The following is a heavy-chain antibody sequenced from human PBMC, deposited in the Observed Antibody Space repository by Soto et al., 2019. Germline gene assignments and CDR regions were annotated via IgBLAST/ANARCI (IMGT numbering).Heavy chain of an antibody. CDR1: GFTFSSYA. D-gene: IGHD3-9*01. CDR2: ISYDGSNK. V-gene: IGHV3-30-3*01. Sequence: PGGSLRLSCAASGFTFSSYAMHWVRQAPGKGLEWVAVISYDGSNKYYADSVKGRFTISRDNSKNTLYLQMNSLRAEDTAVYYCARDKISLTGYYYYGMDVWGQGTTVTVSS. J-gene: IGHJ6*02. CDR3: ARDKISLTGYYYYGMDV.